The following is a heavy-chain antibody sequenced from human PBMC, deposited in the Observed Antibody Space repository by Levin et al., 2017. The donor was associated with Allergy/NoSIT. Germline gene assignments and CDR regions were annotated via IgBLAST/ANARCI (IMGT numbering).Heavy chain of an antibody. CDR1: GYTFTGYY. V-gene: IGHV1-2*02. CDR3: ASSSSSPYNWFDP. D-gene: IGHD6-13*01. Sequence: ASVKVSCKASGYTFTGYYIHWVRQAPGQGLEWMGWISPNSGGTNYAQKFQGRVTMTRDTSISTAYMELSRLRSDDTAVYYCASSSSSPYNWFDPWGQGTLVTVSS. CDR2: ISPNSGGT. J-gene: IGHJ5*02.